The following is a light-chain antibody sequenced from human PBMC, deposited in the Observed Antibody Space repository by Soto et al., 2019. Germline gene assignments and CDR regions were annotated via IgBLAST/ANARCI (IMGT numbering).Light chain of an antibody. CDR3: QQYYSYPRT. CDR2: AAS. CDR1: QGISSY. V-gene: IGKV1-8*01. Sequence: AIRMTQSPSSFSASTGDRVTITCRASQGISSYLAWYQQKPGKAPKLLIYAASTLQSGVPSRFSGSGSGTDFTLTISCLQSEDFATYYYQQYYSYPRTFAQGTKVDIK. J-gene: IGKJ1*01.